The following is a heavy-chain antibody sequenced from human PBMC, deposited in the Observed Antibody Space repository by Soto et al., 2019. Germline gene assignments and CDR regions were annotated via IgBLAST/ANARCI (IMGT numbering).Heavy chain of an antibody. J-gene: IGHJ3*02. CDR1: GYTFTSYF. CDR3: ARDARRDGVVDYLRDVFDI. D-gene: IGHD3-3*01. CDR2: VNASDDTS. V-gene: IGHV1-46*01. Sequence: QVQLVQSGAEVKMPGASVRVSCETAGYTFTSYFIHWMRQVTGQGLEWMGIVNASDDTSGRAQKIRGRLSMTRDTATGTGYLALSSLTSEDTAFYYCARDARRDGVVDYLRDVFDIWGQGTVVTVSS.